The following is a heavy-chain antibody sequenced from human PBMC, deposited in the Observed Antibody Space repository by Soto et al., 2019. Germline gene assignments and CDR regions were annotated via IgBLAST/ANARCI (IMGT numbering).Heavy chain of an antibody. CDR1: AYTFNRYG. CDR2: ISAYNGNT. Sequence: ASVKVACKASAYTFNRYGISWVRPAPGQGLEGMGWISAYNGNTNYAQKLKGRVTMTTDTSTSTASRELRCLRFDGMAVYYCARASGSSYWFDPWGQGTLVNVSS. J-gene: IGHJ5*02. D-gene: IGHD1-26*01. CDR3: ARASGSSYWFDP. V-gene: IGHV1-18*03.